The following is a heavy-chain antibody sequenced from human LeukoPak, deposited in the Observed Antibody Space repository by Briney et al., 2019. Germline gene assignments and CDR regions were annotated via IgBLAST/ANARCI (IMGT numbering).Heavy chain of an antibody. V-gene: IGHV3-23*01. Sequence: GGSLRLSCAASGFTFSSYAMSWVRQAPGKGLEWVSGISGSGDNTYYADSVKGRFTISRDNSKNTLYLQMNSLRAEDTAVYYCARDGGSYRGYYYYGMDVWGQGTTVTVSS. CDR2: ISGSGDNT. J-gene: IGHJ6*02. D-gene: IGHD1-26*01. CDR3: ARDGGSYRGYYYYGMDV. CDR1: GFTFSSYA.